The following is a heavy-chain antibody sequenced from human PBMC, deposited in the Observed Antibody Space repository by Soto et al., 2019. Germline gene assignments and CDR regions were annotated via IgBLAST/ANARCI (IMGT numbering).Heavy chain of an antibody. Sequence: EVQLVESGGGLVQPGRSLRLSCAASGFTFDDYAMHWVRQVPGKGLEWVSGINWNSGSIGYGDSVKGRFAISRDKAKNSLQLQMNILSAEDTAFYYCVKDESINWYSGHFRHWGQGTLVTVSS. CDR1: GFTFDDYA. CDR3: VKDESINWYSGHFRH. J-gene: IGHJ1*01. CDR2: INWNSGSI. D-gene: IGHD6-13*01. V-gene: IGHV3-9*01.